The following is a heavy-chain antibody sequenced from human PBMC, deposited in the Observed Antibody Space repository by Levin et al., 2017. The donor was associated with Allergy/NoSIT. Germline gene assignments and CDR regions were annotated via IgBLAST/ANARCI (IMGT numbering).Heavy chain of an antibody. Sequence: LSLTCAASGFTFRTHAMNWVRQAPGKGLEWVSGTSGSGSDTNYADSVKGRFAVSRDNSKNMLYLQMTNLRAEDTAVYYCGKDQAARGNGMDVWGQGTTVTVSS. D-gene: IGHD2-15*01. CDR1: GFTFRTHA. V-gene: IGHV3-23*01. CDR3: GKDQAARGNGMDV. J-gene: IGHJ6*02. CDR2: TSGSGSDT.